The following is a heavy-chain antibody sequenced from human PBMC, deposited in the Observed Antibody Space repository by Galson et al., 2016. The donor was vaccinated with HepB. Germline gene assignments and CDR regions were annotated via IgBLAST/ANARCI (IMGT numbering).Heavy chain of an antibody. Sequence: SVKVSCKASGYTFISYGMSWVRQAPGQGLEWMGWISGNNGTTNNAQKLQGRVILTADTSTSTAYMELRRLRSDDTAVYYCARNAGTYYEFWRPISTSYYFDYWGQGTLVTLSS. J-gene: IGHJ4*02. D-gene: IGHD3-3*01. CDR3: ARNAGTYYEFWRPISTSYYFDY. CDR2: ISGNNGTT. CDR1: GYTFISYG. V-gene: IGHV1-18*04.